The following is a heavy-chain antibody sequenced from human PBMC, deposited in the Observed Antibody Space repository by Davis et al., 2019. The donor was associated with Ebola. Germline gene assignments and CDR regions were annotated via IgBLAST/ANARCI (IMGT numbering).Heavy chain of an antibody. CDR1: GYTFSTYT. D-gene: IGHD3-16*01. CDR2: INAGNSNA. V-gene: IGHV1-3*01. J-gene: IGHJ2*01. CDR3: ARLRGPSWYFDL. Sequence: AASVKVSCKASGYTFSTYTIHWVRQAPGQRLEWMGWINAGNSNAKYSQKFQGRVTITRDTSASTAYMELSSLRSEDTAVYYCARLRGPSWYFDLWGRGTLVTVSS.